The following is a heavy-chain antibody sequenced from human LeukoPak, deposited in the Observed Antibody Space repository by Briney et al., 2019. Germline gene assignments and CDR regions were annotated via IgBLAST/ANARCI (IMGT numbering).Heavy chain of an antibody. D-gene: IGHD2-2*01. CDR1: GYTFTSYD. J-gene: IGHJ6*02. Sequence: ASVKVSCKASGYTFTSYDINWVRQATGQGLEWMGWMNPNSGNTGYAQKFQGRVTMTRNTSISTAYMELSSLRSEDTAVYYCARGPKDIVVVPAALRGYYYYGVDVWGQGTTVTVSS. CDR3: ARGPKDIVVVPAALRGYYYYGVDV. V-gene: IGHV1-8*01. CDR2: MNPNSGNT.